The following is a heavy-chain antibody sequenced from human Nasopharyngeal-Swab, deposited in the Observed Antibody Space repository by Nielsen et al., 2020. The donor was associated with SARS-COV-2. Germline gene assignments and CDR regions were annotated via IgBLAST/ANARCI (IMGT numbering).Heavy chain of an antibody. V-gene: IGHV3-30*03. D-gene: IGHD6-6*01. Sequence: WIRQPPGKGLEWVAVISYDGSNKYYADSVKGRFTISRDNSKNTLYLRMNSLRAEDTAVYYCARVSSSSTTNWFDPWGQGTLVTVSP. CDR3: ARVSSSSTTNWFDP. CDR2: ISYDGSNK. J-gene: IGHJ5*02.